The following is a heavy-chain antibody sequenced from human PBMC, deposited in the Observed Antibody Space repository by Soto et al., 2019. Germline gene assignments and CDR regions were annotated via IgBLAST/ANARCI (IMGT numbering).Heavy chain of an antibody. V-gene: IGHV5-10-1*01. CDR3: ARRQWLAHDAFDI. CDR1: GYSFTSYW. J-gene: IGHJ3*02. Sequence: ESLKISCKGSGYSFTSYWISWVRQMPGKGLEWMGRTDPSDSYTNYSPSFQGHVTISADKSISTAYLQWSSLKASDTAMYYCARRQWLAHDAFDIWGQGTMVTVSS. CDR2: TDPSDSYT. D-gene: IGHD6-19*01.